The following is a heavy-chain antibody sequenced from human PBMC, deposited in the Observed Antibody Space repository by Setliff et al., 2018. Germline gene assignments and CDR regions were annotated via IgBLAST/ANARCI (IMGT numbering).Heavy chain of an antibody. Sequence: PGESLKISCKGSGYSFTDYWIAWVRQTPEKGLEWMGTIYPGNADTRYSPSFQGQVTISTDTSINTAADTAVYYCARSFSRSGKFLLDYWGQGALVTVSS. CDR1: GYSFTDYW. J-gene: IGHJ4*02. D-gene: IGHD1-26*01. CDR3: FLLDY. V-gene: IGHV5-51*01. CDR2: IYPGNADT.